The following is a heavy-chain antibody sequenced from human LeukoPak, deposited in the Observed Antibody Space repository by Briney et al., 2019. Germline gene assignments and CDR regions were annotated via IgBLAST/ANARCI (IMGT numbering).Heavy chain of an antibody. V-gene: IGHV1-18*01. D-gene: IGHD5-18*01. J-gene: IGHJ4*02. CDR1: GYTFTSNG. CDR2: ISCYNGDT. Sequence: GASVTVSCKASGYTFTSNGITWVRQAPGQGLEWVGWISCYNGDTKYAQKFQGRVTVTTDTSTSTAYMELRSLRSDDTAVYYCARDGGTAGYSSGSDYWGQGTLVTVSS. CDR3: ARDGGTAGYSSGSDY.